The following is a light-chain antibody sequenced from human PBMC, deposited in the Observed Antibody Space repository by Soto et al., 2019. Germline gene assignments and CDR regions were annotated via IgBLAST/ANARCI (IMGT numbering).Light chain of an antibody. V-gene: IGKV1-5*01. CDR1: PRITRW. CDR2: DVS. J-gene: IGKJ1*01. CDR3: QQYNSWWT. Sequence: IQITQSPATLSASVRDRVTITCRATPRITRWVAWDQQRPGKAPKLLIYDVSSVESGVPSRFSGSESGAEQSGTEFTLTISSLQPDDFATYYCQQYNSWWTFGQGTKVDIK.